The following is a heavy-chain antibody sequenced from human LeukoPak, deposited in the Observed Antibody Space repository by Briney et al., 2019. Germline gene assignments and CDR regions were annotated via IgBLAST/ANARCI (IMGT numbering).Heavy chain of an antibody. J-gene: IGHJ4*02. CDR1: GFTFSSYA. CDR3: AARPPPMIVQPGY. Sequence: QAGGSLRLSCAASGFTFSSYAMSWVRQAPGKGLEWVSAISGSGGSTYYADSVKGRFTISRDNSKNTLYLQMNSLRAEDTAVYYCAARPPPMIVQPGYWGQGTLVTVSS. V-gene: IGHV3-23*01. CDR2: ISGSGGST. D-gene: IGHD3-22*01.